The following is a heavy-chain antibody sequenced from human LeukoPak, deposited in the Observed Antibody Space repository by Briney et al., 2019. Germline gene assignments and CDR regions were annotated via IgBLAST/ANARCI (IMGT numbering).Heavy chain of an antibody. CDR2: ISAYNGNT. V-gene: IGHV1-18*03. Sequence: ASVKVSCKASGYTFTSYGISWVRQAPGQGLEWMGWISAYNGNTNYAQKLQGRVTITRDTSASTAYMELSSLRSEDMAVYYCARGFERYSGYESRNWFDPWGQGTLVTVSS. D-gene: IGHD5-12*01. J-gene: IGHJ5*02. CDR1: GYTFTSYG. CDR3: ARGFERYSGYESRNWFDP.